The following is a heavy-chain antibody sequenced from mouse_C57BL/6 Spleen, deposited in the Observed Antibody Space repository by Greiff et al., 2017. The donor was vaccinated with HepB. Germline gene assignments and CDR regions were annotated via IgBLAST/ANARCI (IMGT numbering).Heavy chain of an antibody. Sequence: EVQGVESGPELVKPGASVKISCKASGYSFTDYNMNWVKQSNGKSLEWIGVINPNYGTTSYNQKFKGKATLTVDQSSSTAYMQLNSLTSEDSAVYYCASNYYGSSPYWYFDVWGTGTTVTVSS. CDR2: INPNYGTT. CDR3: ASNYYGSSPYWYFDV. J-gene: IGHJ1*03. V-gene: IGHV1-39*01. D-gene: IGHD1-1*01. CDR1: GYSFTDYN.